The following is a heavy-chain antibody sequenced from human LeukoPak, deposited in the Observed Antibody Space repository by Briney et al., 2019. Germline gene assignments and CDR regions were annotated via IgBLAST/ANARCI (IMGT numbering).Heavy chain of an antibody. V-gene: IGHV4-34*01. CDR1: GGSFSGYY. Sequence: SETLSLTRAVYGGSFSGYYWSWIRQPPGKGLEWIGEINHSGSTNYNPSLKSRVTISVDKSKNQFSLKLSSVTAADTAVYYCARGLFAGYSSSWFDFWGQGTLVTVSS. CDR2: INHSGST. J-gene: IGHJ4*02. D-gene: IGHD6-13*01. CDR3: ARGLFAGYSSSWFDF.